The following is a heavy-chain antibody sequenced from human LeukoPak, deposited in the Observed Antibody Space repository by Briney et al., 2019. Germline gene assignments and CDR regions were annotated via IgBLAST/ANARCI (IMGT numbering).Heavy chain of an antibody. CDR2: IYYSGST. CDR3: ARANYYDSGGFLPVVYPSDY. J-gene: IGHJ4*02. Sequence: SETLSLTCAVSGVSISSSDYYWSWIRQHPGKGLEWIGYIYYSGSTYYNPSLKSRVTISLDTSKNQFSLKLSSVTAADTAVYYCARANYYDSGGFLPVVYPSDYWGQGTLVTVSS. CDR1: GVSISSSDYY. D-gene: IGHD3-22*01. V-gene: IGHV4-31*11.